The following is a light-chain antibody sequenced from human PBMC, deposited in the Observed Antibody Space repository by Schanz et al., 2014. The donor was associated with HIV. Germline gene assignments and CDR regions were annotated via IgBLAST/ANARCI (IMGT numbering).Light chain of an antibody. CDR3: AAWDDSLSGVV. J-gene: IGLJ2*01. V-gene: IGLV1-47*02. CDR1: SSNFRSNA. Sequence: QSVLTQPPSASGTPGQRVTISCSGSSSNFRSNAVNWYQQLPGTAPRLVIYNTFHRPSGVPDRFSGSQSGTSASLAISGLRSEDEADYYCAAWDDSLSGVVFGGGTKLTVL. CDR2: NTF.